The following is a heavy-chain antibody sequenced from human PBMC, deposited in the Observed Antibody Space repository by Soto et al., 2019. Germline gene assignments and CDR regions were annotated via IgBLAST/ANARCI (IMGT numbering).Heavy chain of an antibody. CDR3: ARVTGEDSGGSPTRSGMDV. D-gene: IGHD2-15*01. J-gene: IGHJ6*02. V-gene: IGHV4-59*01. Sequence: QVQLQESGPGLVKPSETLSVTCTVSGGSISSSYWSWIRQPPGKGLEWIGYVYYSGSTNYNPSLKSRVTISLDTSKNQFSLKLSSVTAADTAVYYCARVTGEDSGGSPTRSGMDVWGQGTTVTVSS. CDR1: GGSISSSY. CDR2: VYYSGST.